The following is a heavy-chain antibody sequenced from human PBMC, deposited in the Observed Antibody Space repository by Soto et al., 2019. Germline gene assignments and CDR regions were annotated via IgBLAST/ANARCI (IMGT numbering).Heavy chain of an antibody. CDR3: TADLPAFIPQVDS. Sequence: GGSLRLSCAASGFTFSSAWFNWVRQAPWKGLEWVGRIKSQNDGGTTDYAAPVRDRFTISKDDSINTLYLQMNSLQTEDTGVYFCTADLPAFIPQVDSWGKGTLVTVSS. CDR2: IKSQNDGGTT. D-gene: IGHD3-3*02. J-gene: IGHJ4*02. V-gene: IGHV3-15*07. CDR1: GFTFSSAW.